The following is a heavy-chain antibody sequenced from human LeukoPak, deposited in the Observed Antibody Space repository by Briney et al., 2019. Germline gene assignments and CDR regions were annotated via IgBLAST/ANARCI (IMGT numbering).Heavy chain of an antibody. D-gene: IGHD6-13*01. CDR1: GYTFSNYA. V-gene: IGHV3-23*01. CDR2: ISGSGGST. J-gene: IGHJ5*02. Sequence: GGSLRLSCAASGYTFSNYAMSWVRQAPGKGLEWVSGISGSGGSTYYADSVKGRFTISRDNSKNTLYLQMNSLRAEDTAVYYCAKDPARYTSSHPNWFDPWGQGTLVTVSS. CDR3: AKDPARYTSSHPNWFDP.